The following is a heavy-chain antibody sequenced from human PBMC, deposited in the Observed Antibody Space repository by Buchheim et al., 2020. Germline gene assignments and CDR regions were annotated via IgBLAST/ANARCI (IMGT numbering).Heavy chain of an antibody. Sequence: EVQLLESGGGLVQPGGSLRLSCVASGLTFSSSVMSWVRQAPGKGPEWLSVISPESTSTYYTDSVKGRFTISRDDSKNTLFLQMNSLRAEDTALYYCTKDRNLYTSGSCSEYWGRGTL. CDR2: ISPESTST. V-gene: IGHV3-23*01. CDR3: TKDRNLYTSGSCSEY. D-gene: IGHD3-10*01. J-gene: IGHJ4*02. CDR1: GLTFSSSV.